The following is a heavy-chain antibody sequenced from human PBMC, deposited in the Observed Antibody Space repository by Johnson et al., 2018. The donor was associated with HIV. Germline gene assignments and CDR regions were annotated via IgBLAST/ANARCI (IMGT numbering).Heavy chain of an antibody. CDR1: GFTVSSNY. Sequence: VQLVESGGGLVQPGGSLRLSCAASGFTVSSNYMSWVRQAPGKGLEWVSVIYSGGSTYYADSVTGRFTISRDNSKNTLYLQMNSLRVEDTAVYYCARERGISGGFDFWGQGTRVSVSS. J-gene: IGHJ3*01. V-gene: IGHV3-66*01. CDR2: IYSGGST. D-gene: IGHD2-15*01. CDR3: ARERGISGGFDF.